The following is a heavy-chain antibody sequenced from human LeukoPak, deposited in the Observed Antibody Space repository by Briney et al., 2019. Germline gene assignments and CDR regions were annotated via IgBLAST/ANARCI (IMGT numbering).Heavy chain of an antibody. J-gene: IGHJ4*02. CDR2: ISAYNGNT. D-gene: IGHD3-10*01. Sequence: GASVKVSCKASGYTFTSYGISWVRQAPGQGLEWMGWISAYNGNTNYAQKLQGRVTMTTDTPTSTAYMELRSLRSDDTAVYYCARALRYYYGSEGYYFDYWGQGTLVTVSS. CDR1: GYTFTSYG. CDR3: ARALRYYYGSEGYYFDY. V-gene: IGHV1-18*01.